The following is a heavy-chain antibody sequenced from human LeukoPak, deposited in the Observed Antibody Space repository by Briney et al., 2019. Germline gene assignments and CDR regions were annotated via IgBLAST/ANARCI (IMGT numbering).Heavy chain of an antibody. D-gene: IGHD3-10*01. Sequence: GASVKVSCKASGYIFTRYGVTWVRQAPGQGLEWMGWISAYNGNTKYEEKVQDRVTMTTDTSTNTVYMELRSLRSDYSAVYYCRRENFASETYYCDYWGQGTQVTVSS. J-gene: IGHJ4*02. V-gene: IGHV1-18*01. CDR3: RRENFASETYYCDY. CDR1: GYIFTRYG. CDR2: ISAYNGNT.